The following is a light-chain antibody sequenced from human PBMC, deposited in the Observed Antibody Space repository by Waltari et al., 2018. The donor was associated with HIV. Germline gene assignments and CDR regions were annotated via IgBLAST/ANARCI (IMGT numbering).Light chain of an antibody. CDR1: SSDVGGYNY. CDR2: DVS. J-gene: IGLJ3*02. Sequence: QSALTQPRSVSGSPGQSVTISCTGTSSDVGGYNYVSWYQQHPGKPPKLMIYDVSKRPSGVPNRFSCSKSGNTASLTISGLQAEDEADYYCCSYGGSYTVFGGGTKLSVL. CDR3: CSYGGSYTV. V-gene: IGLV2-11*01.